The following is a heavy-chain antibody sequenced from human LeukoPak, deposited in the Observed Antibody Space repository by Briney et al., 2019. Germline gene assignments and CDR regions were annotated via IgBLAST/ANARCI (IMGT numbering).Heavy chain of an antibody. CDR2: ISSSSSYI. CDR3: AKAPVGATWGWGHIDY. D-gene: IGHD1-26*01. V-gene: IGHV3-21*04. CDR1: GFTFSSYS. J-gene: IGHJ4*02. Sequence: GGSLRLSCAASGFTFSSYSMNWVRQAPGKGLEWVSSISSSSSYIYYADSVKGRFTISRDNSKNTLYLQMNSLRAEDTAVNYCAKAPVGATWGWGHIDYWGQGTLVTVSS.